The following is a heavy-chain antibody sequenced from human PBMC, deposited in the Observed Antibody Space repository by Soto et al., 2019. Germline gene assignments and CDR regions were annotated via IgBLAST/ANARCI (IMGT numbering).Heavy chain of an antibody. V-gene: IGHV3-23*01. J-gene: IGHJ5*02. CDR1: GFTFSSYA. Sequence: GGSLRLSCAASGFTFSSYAMSWVRQAPGKGLEWVSAISGSGGSTYYADSVKGRFTISRDNSKNTLYLQMNSLRAEDTAVYYCAKDPLGSYAIPGENWFDPWGQGTLVTVSS. D-gene: IGHD2-8*01. CDR3: AKDPLGSYAIPGENWFDP. CDR2: ISGSGGST.